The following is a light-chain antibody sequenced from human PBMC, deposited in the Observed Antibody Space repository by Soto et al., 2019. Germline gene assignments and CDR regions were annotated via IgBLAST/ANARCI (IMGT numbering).Light chain of an antibody. CDR3: QQCNIYPLT. V-gene: IGKV1D-16*01. Sequence: DVQMTQSPSSLSASVGDTVTITCRASQGINSWLAWYQQKPEKAPKSLNYAASSLQTGVPSRFSGSGSGTDFTLPISKLQPEESATYYCQQCNIYPLTFVGGTKVEIK. CDR1: QGINSW. J-gene: IGKJ4*01. CDR2: AAS.